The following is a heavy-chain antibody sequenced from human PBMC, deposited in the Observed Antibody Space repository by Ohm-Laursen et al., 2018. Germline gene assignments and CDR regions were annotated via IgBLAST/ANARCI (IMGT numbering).Heavy chain of an antibody. Sequence: LRLSCTASGFTFSSYAINWVRQPPGKGLEWISVIGGNAVATYYADSVKGRFTISRDNSKNTLYLQMNSLRAEDTAVYYCAKSDSGTVTRHFDSWGQGTLVTVSS. J-gene: IGHJ4*02. CDR1: GFTFSSYA. CDR3: AKSDSGTVTRHFDS. D-gene: IGHD4-17*01. CDR2: IGGNAVAT. V-gene: IGHV3-23*01.